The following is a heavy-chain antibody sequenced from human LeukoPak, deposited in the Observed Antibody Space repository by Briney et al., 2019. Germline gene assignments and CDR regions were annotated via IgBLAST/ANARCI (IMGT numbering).Heavy chain of an antibody. CDR1: GYTFTSYA. V-gene: IGHV1-18*01. Sequence: GASVKVSCKASGYTFTSYAMHWVRQAPGQRLEWMGWISAYNGNTNYAQKLQGRVTMTTDTSTSTAYMELRSLRSDDTAVYYCARLSSGYHFDYWGQGTLVTVSS. D-gene: IGHD3-22*01. CDR3: ARLSSGYHFDY. J-gene: IGHJ4*02. CDR2: ISAYNGNT.